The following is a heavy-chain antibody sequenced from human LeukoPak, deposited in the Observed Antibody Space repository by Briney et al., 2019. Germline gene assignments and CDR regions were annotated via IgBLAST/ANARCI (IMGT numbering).Heavy chain of an antibody. CDR1: GYSFTRYW. CDR3: ARPGISDTAMVYFDY. J-gene: IGHJ4*02. V-gene: IGHV5-51*01. Sequence: KVGESLKVSCKGSGYSFTRYWIGWVRQMPGKGLEWMGIMYPGDSDTRYSPSFQGQVTISADKSISTAYLQWSSLKASDTAMYYCARPGISDTAMVYFDYWGQGTLVTVSS. D-gene: IGHD5-18*01. CDR2: MYPGDSDT.